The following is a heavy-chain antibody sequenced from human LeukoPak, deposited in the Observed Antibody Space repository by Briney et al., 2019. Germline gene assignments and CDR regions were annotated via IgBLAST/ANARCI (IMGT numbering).Heavy chain of an antibody. Sequence: GGSLRLSCAASGFIFSTYWMSWVRQAPGKGLECVANIKQDGSEKYYADSVKGRFTISRDNARNSLYLQMDSLRAEDTAVYYCARDRFGPYYGMDVWGQGTTVIVSS. V-gene: IGHV3-7*03. CDR3: ARDRFGPYYGMDV. CDR2: IKQDGSEK. J-gene: IGHJ6*02. D-gene: IGHD3/OR15-3a*01. CDR1: GFIFSTYW.